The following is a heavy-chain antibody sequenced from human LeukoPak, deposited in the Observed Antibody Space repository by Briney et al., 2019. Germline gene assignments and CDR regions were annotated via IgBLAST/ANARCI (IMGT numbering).Heavy chain of an antibody. J-gene: IGHJ6*02. CDR3: ARDRLTMVRGMGLDV. CDR1: GGTFRSYA. D-gene: IGHD3-10*01. Sequence: ASVKVSCKASGGTFRSYAISWVRQAPGQGLEWMGGIIPIFGTANYAQKFQGRVTITADESTSTVYMGLNSLRAEDTAVYYCARDRLTMVRGMGLDVWGQGTTVTVSS. V-gene: IGHV1-69*13. CDR2: IIPIFGTA.